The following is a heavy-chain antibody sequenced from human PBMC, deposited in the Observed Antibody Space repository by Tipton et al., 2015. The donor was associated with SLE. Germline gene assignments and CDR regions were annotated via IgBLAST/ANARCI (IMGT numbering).Heavy chain of an antibody. D-gene: IGHD2-21*01. Sequence: LRLSCAASGFTFSSYAMSWIRQPPGKGLEWIGEINQSGSTNYNPSLKSRVTISVDTSKNQFSLKLTSVTAADTAVYYCARVNCGGDCPIDYWGQGTLVTVSS. CDR1: GFTFSSYA. J-gene: IGHJ4*02. CDR3: ARVNCGGDCPIDY. CDR2: INQSGST. V-gene: IGHV4-34*08.